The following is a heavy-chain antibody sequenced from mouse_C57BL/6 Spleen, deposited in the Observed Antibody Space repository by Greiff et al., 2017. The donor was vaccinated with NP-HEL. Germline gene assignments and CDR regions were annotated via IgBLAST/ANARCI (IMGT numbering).Heavy chain of an antibody. CDR2: ICYDGSN. Sequence: EVKLVESGPGLAKPSQSLSLTCSVTGYSITSGYYWNWLRQFPGKKLEWMGYICYDGSNNYTPSPKNRTSITRNTSKNQFFQKLNSVTTEDTATYYCARRGDEYFDYWGKGTTLTVSS. CDR3: ARRGDEYFDY. J-gene: IGHJ2*01. CDR1: GYSITSGYY. V-gene: IGHV3-6*01.